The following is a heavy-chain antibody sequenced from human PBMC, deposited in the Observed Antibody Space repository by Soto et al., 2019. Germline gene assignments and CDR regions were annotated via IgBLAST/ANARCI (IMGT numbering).Heavy chain of an antibody. J-gene: IGHJ5*02. CDR1: GGSLREFGHF. CDR2: IYYSGST. D-gene: IGHD3-22*01. Sequence: SETLSLTCTVSGGSLREFGHFWTWIRQRPGRGLEWIGYIYYSGSTYYNPSLKSRVTISVDTSKNQFSLKLSSVTAADTAVYYCARGGPTYYYDSSGYYYENWFDPWGQGTLVTVSS. CDR3: ARGGPTYYYDSSGYYYENWFDP. V-gene: IGHV4-31*03.